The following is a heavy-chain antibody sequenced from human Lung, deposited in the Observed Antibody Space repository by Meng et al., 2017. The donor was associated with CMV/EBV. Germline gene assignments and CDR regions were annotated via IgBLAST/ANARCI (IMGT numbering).Heavy chain of an antibody. Sequence: QVQLVQSGAEVKKPGASVKASCKASGYTFGSYGICWVRQAPGQGLEWMGWINTNTGNPTYAQGFTRRFVFSLDTSFRTAYLQISSLKAEDTAVYYCARVAPSGYRYFDYWGQGTLVTVSS. D-gene: IGHD3-3*01. V-gene: IGHV7-4-1*02. J-gene: IGHJ4*02. CDR1: GYTFGSYG. CDR2: INTNTGNP. CDR3: ARVAPSGYRYFDY.